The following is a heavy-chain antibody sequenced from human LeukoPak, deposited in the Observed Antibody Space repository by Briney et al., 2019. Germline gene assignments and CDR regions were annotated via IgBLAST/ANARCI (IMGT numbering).Heavy chain of an antibody. CDR3: AKDQYGDYVRDYGMDV. V-gene: IGHV3-30*18. CDR1: GFTFSSYG. D-gene: IGHD4-17*01. CDR2: ISYDGSNK. Sequence: GGSLRLSCAASGFTFSSYGMRWVRQAPGKGLEWVAVISYDGSNKHYADSVKGRFTISRDNSKNTLYLQMNSLRAEDTAVYYCAKDQYGDYVRDYGMDVWGQGTTVTVSS. J-gene: IGHJ6*02.